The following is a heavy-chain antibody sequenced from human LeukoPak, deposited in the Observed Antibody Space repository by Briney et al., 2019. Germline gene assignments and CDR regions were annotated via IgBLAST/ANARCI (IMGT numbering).Heavy chain of an antibody. CDR1: GYSFTNCG. CDR2: ISGFNGNA. D-gene: IGHD3-10*01. V-gene: IGHV1-18*01. Sequence: ASVKVSCRASGYSFTNCGISWVRQAPGQGLEWMGWISGFNGNANFAPKLQDRVTLTIDASTSTAYMELRSLRSDDTAVYYCARDERSAAAGSAYYLDSWGQGTLVTVSS. J-gene: IGHJ4*02. CDR3: ARDERSAAAGSAYYLDS.